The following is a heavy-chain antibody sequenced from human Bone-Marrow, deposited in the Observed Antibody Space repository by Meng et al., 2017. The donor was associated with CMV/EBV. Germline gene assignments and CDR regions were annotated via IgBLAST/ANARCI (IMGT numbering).Heavy chain of an antibody. CDR1: GGSFSGYY. J-gene: IGHJ4*02. V-gene: IGHV4-34*01. CDR2: INHSGST. Sequence: SETRSLTCAVYGGSFSGYYWSWIRQPPGKGLEWIGEINHSGSTYYNPSLKSRVTISVDTSKTQFSLKLSSVTAADTAVYYCARMKFLEWLYDYWGQGTLVTVSS. D-gene: IGHD3-3*01. CDR3: ARMKFLEWLYDY.